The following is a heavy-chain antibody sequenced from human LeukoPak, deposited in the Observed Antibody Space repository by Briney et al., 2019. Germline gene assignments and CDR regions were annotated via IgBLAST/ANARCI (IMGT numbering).Heavy chain of an antibody. CDR3: ARQLYYDFWSGPGGMDV. J-gene: IGHJ6*02. D-gene: IGHD3-3*01. Sequence: SETLSLTCTVSGGSISSGDYYWSWIRQPPGKGLEWIGSIYYSGSTYYNPSLKSRVTISVDTSKNQFSLKLSSVTAADTAVYYCARQLYYDFWSGPGGMDVWGQGTTVTVSS. CDR2: IYYSGST. CDR1: GGSISSGDYY. V-gene: IGHV4-39*01.